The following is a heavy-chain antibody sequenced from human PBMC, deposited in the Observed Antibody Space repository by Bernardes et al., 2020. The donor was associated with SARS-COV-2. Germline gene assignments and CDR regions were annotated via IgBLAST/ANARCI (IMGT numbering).Heavy chain of an antibody. D-gene: IGHD1-26*01. V-gene: IGHV3-23*01. CDR3: AKRGMKLNRSYYYGMDV. Sequence: GGSLRLSCAASGFTFSSYAMSWVRQAPGKGLEWVSAISGSGGSTYYADSVKGRFTISRDNSKNTLYLQMNSLRAEDTAVYYCAKRGMKLNRSYYYGMDVWGQGATVTVSS. CDR2: ISGSGGST. J-gene: IGHJ6*02. CDR1: GFTFSSYA.